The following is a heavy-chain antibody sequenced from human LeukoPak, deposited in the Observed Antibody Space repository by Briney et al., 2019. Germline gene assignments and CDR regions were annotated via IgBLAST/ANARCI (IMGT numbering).Heavy chain of an antibody. CDR2: TGGDGGGT. Sequence: GGSLRLSCAASGFAFDNFAMHWVRQAPGKGLEWVSLTGGDGGGTYYADSVKGRFTISRDNSKNALYLLMTSLRSEDTALYYCAKGIRNSGYAYSDWWGQGTLVTVSS. CDR3: AKGIRNSGYAYSDW. CDR1: GFAFDNFA. J-gene: IGHJ4*02. D-gene: IGHD3-22*01. V-gene: IGHV3-43*02.